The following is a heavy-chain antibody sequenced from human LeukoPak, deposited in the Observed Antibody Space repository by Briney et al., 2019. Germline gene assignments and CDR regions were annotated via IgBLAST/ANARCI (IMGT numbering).Heavy chain of an antibody. CDR1: GGTFSSYA. Sequence: GASVKVSSKASGGTFSSYAISWVRQAPGQGLEWMGRIIPILGIANYAQKFQGRVTITADKSTSTAYMELSSLRSEDTAVYYCARVRGDSGWYGYFDLWGRGILVTVSS. CDR2: IIPILGIA. D-gene: IGHD6-19*01. V-gene: IGHV1-69*04. J-gene: IGHJ2*01. CDR3: ARVRGDSGWYGYFDL.